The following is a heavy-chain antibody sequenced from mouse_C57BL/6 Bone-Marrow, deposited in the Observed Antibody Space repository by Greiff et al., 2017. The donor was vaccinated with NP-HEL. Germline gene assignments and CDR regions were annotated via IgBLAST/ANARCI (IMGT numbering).Heavy chain of an antibody. V-gene: IGHV14-4*01. J-gene: IGHJ4*01. CDR2: IDPENGDT. D-gene: IGHD1-1*01. CDR3: TTGGGSSFYYYAMDY. CDR1: GFNIKDDY. Sequence: VQLQQSGAELVRPGASVKLSCTASGFNIKDDYMHWVKQRPEQGLEWIGWIDPENGDTAYASKFPGKATITADTSSNTAYLQLSSLTSEDTAVYYCTTGGGSSFYYYAMDYWGQGTSVTVSS.